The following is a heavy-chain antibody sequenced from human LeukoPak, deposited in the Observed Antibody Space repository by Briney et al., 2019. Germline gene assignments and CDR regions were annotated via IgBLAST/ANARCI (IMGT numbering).Heavy chain of an antibody. D-gene: IGHD4-17*01. V-gene: IGHV4-34*01. J-gene: IGHJ4*02. CDR3: ARGEGDYGDYGGSFDY. Sequence: SETLSLTCAVYGGSFSGYYWSWIRQPPGKGLEWIGEINHSGSTNYNPSLKSRVTISVDTSKNQFSLKLSSVTAADTAVYYCARGEGDYGDYGGSFDYWGQGTLVTVSS. CDR1: GGSFSGYY. CDR2: INHSGST.